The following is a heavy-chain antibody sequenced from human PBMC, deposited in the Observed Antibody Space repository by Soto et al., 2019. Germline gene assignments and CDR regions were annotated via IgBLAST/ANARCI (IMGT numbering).Heavy chain of an antibody. D-gene: IGHD6-6*01. CDR1: GYTFTNYG. CDR3: ASRSGQLPYYFDY. Sequence: ASVKVSGKASGYTFTNYGISWGRQAPGQGLEWMGWISAYKGNTNYAQKFQGRVTMTTDTSTSTAYMELRSLRTDDTAVYYCASRSGQLPYYFDYWGQGTLVTVSS. J-gene: IGHJ4*02. V-gene: IGHV1-18*01. CDR2: ISAYKGNT.